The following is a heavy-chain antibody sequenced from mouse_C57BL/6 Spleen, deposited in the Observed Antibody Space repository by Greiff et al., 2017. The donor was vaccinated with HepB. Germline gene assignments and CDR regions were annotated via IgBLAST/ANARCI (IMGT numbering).Heavy chain of an antibody. CDR1: GYAFTNYL. V-gene: IGHV1-54*01. CDR3: ARPYGSSHYWYFDV. Sequence: QVQLKESGAELVRPGTSVKVSCKASGYAFTNYLIEWVKQRPGQGLEWIGVINPGSGGTNYNEKFKGKATLTADKSSSTAYMQLSSLTSEDSAVYFCARPYGSSHYWYFDVWGTGTTVTVSS. D-gene: IGHD1-1*01. J-gene: IGHJ1*03. CDR2: INPGSGGT.